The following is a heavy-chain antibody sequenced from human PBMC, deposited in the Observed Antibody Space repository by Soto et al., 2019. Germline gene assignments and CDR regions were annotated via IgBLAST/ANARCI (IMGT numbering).Heavy chain of an antibody. CDR1: GFTLSRYG. J-gene: IGHJ3*02. V-gene: IGHV3-33*01. D-gene: IGHD4-17*01. CDR2: IWYDGSNK. CDR3: ARGDYGGNSHAFDI. Sequence: VQLVESGGGVVQPGRSLRLSCAASGFTLSRYGMHWVRQAPGKGLEWVAIIWYDGSNKYYADSVRGRFTISRDNSKNTLYLQMNSLRAEDTAVYYCARGDYGGNSHAFDIWGQGTMVTVSS.